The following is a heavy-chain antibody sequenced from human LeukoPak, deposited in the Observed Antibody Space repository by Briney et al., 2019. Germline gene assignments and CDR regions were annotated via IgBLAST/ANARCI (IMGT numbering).Heavy chain of an antibody. J-gene: IGHJ6*03. Sequence: SETLSLTCTVYGGSFSGYYWSWIRQPPGKGLEWIGEINHSGSNNYNPSLKSPVTISVDTSKNQFYLKLSSVTAADTAVYYCARKSGYSSGWIYYYYYMDVWGKGTTVTVSS. CDR2: INHSGSN. CDR1: GGSFSGYY. CDR3: ARKSGYSSGWIYYYYYMDV. D-gene: IGHD6-19*01. V-gene: IGHV4-34*01.